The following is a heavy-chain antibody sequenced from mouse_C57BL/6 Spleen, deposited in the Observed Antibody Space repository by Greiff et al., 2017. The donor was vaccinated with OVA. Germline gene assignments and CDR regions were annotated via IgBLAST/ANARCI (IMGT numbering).Heavy chain of an antibody. D-gene: IGHD1-1*01. V-gene: IGHV1-39*01. CDR2: INPNYGTT. Sequence: VQLQQSGPELVKPGASVKISCKASGYSFTDYNMNWVKQSNGKSLEWIGVINPNYGTTSYNQKFKGKATLTVDQSSSTAYMQLNSLTSEDSAVYYCARGDYYGSSRRGFAYWGQGTLVTVSA. J-gene: IGHJ3*01. CDR3: ARGDYYGSSRRGFAY. CDR1: GYSFTDYN.